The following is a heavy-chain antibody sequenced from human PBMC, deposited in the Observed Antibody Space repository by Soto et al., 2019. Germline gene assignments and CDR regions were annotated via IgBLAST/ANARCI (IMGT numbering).Heavy chain of an antibody. CDR3: AKDIEWVWSHPNHAFDV. V-gene: IGHV3-9*01. Sequence: EMKLVESGGGLVQPGRSLRLSCAASGFTFDDYAMHWVRQGPGKGLEWVSSISWSSEIIDYADSVKGRFSISRDSAKNCLYLQMNSLRPEDTALYYCAKDIEWVWSHPNHAFDVWCQGTMVSVSS. CDR1: GFTFDDYA. J-gene: IGHJ3*01. D-gene: IGHD3-3*01. CDR2: ISWSSEII.